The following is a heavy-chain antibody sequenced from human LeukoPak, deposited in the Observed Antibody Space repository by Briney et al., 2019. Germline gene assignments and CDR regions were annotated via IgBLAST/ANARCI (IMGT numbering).Heavy chain of an antibody. CDR2: IIPMFGTA. Sequence: SVKVSCKASGGTFSYYAISWVRQAPGQGLEWMGGIIPMFGTANYAQKFQGRVTVTADKPTSTAYMELSSLRSEDTAIYYCARSLKEVYHYYMDVWGKGTTVTISS. CDR1: GGTFSYYA. CDR3: ARSLKEVYHYYMDV. V-gene: IGHV1-69*06. J-gene: IGHJ6*03.